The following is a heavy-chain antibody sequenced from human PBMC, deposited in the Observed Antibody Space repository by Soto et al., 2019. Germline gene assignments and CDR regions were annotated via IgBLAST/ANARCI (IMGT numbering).Heavy chain of an antibody. Sequence: ASVKVSCKASGYMFTKSAMHWVRQAPGQRLEWMGWISGDSGNTKYSPKLQDRVTITRDTSASTAYMELSSLRSEDTALYYCARDAVAAGNINFDYWGQGTLVTVSS. V-gene: IGHV1-3*01. J-gene: IGHJ4*01. CDR1: GYMFTKSA. CDR3: ARDAVAAGNINFDY. CDR2: ISGDSGNT. D-gene: IGHD6-19*01.